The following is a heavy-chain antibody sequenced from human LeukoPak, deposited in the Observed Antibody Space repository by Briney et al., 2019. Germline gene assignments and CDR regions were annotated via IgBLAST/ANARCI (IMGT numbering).Heavy chain of an antibody. CDR1: GDSFSSTNYY. CDR3: ARDLGYYDILTGYSSRNWFDP. Sequence: SETLSLTCTVSGDSFSSTNYYWAWIRQPPGKGLEWIGSIHYTGSTYYKPSLQSRVTISEDTSKNQFSLKLNSVTAADTAVYYCARDLGYYDILTGYSSRNWFDPWGQGTLVTVSS. D-gene: IGHD3-9*01. CDR2: IHYTGST. V-gene: IGHV4-39*07. J-gene: IGHJ5*02.